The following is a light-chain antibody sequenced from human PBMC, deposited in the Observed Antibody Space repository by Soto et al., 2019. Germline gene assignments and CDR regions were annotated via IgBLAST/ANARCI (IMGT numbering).Light chain of an antibody. V-gene: IGLV2-14*01. CDR2: DVS. CDR1: SSDVGGYNY. CDR3: CSYVGATTYV. Sequence: QSVLTQPASVSGSPGQSITISCTGTSSDVGGYNYVSWYQQHPGKVPRLMIYDVSNRPSGVSNRFSGSNSGSTASLTISGLQAEDEADYYCCSYVGATTYVFGTGTKVTVL. J-gene: IGLJ1*01.